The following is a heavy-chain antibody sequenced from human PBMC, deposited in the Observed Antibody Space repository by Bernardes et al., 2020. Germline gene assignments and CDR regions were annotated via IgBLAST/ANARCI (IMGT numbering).Heavy chain of an antibody. CDR2: INHSGST. D-gene: IGHD2-21*02. J-gene: IGHJ4*02. CDR3: ATIGGDWPFDY. V-gene: IGHV4-34*01. CDR1: GGSFSGYY. Sequence: SETLSLTCAVYGGSFSGYYWNCIRQPPGKGLEWIGEINHSGSTNYNPSLKSRVTISVDTSKNQFSLKLSSVTAADTAVYYCATIGGDWPFDYWGQGTLVTVSS.